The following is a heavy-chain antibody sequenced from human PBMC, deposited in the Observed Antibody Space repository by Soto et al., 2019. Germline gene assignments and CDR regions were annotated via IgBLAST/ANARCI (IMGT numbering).Heavy chain of an antibody. V-gene: IGHV3-13*01. CDR2: IGTAGDT. D-gene: IGHD4-17*01. J-gene: IGHJ4*02. CDR3: AREVLSGDSVPYFDY. CDR1: GFTFSSYD. Sequence: EVQLVESGGGLVQPGGSLRLSCAASGFTFSSYDMHWVRQATGKGLEWVSAIGTAGDTYYPGSVKGRFTISRENAKNSLYLQMNSLRAEDTAVYYCAREVLSGDSVPYFDYWGQGTLVTVSS.